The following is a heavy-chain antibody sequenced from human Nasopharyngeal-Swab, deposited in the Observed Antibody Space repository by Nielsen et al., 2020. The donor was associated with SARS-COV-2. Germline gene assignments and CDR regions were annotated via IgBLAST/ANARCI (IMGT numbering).Heavy chain of an antibody. CDR2: IDPSDSYT. Sequence: WIRQPPGKGLEWMGRIDPSDSYTNYSPSFQGHVTISADKSISTAYLQWSSLKVSDTAMYYCATTYYYDSSGYPLPYYWGQGTLVTVSS. CDR3: ATTYYYDSSGYPLPYY. J-gene: IGHJ4*02. V-gene: IGHV5-10-1*01. D-gene: IGHD3-22*01.